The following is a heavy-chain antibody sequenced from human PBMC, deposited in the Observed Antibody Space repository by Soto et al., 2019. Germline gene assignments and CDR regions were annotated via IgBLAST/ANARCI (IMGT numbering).Heavy chain of an antibody. D-gene: IGHD6-6*01. CDR1: GFTFTDAW. V-gene: IGHV3-15*01. Sequence: EVQLVESGGGSAKPGGSVRLSCAASGFTFTDAWMNWVRQVPGEGLEWVGHVKSQIDGGTTDSAAALDGRVTISRDDSKNMVYLQLNRLRTDDTAVYYCATGSARFAFWGQGTLVTVSS. J-gene: IGHJ4*02. CDR3: ATGSARFAF. CDR2: VKSQIDGGTT.